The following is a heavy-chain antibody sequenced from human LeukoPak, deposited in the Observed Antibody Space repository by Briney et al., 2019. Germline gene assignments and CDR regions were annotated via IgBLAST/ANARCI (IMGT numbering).Heavy chain of an antibody. CDR1: GFILSSYA. Sequence: GGSLRLSRAASGFILSSYAMHWVRQAPGKGLEWVAVISSDGSNKYYADSVKGRFTISRDNSKNTLYLQMNSLRAEDTAVYYCAKEFSSRWSYWHFDLRGRGTLVTVSS. V-gene: IGHV3-30-3*01. D-gene: IGHD6-13*01. CDR3: AKEFSSRWSYWHFDL. J-gene: IGHJ2*01. CDR2: ISSDGSNK.